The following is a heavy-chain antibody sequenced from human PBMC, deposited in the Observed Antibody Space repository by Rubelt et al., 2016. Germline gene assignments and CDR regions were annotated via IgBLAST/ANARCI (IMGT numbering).Heavy chain of an antibody. CDR2: IWYDGSNK. D-gene: IGHD6-19*01. CDR3: ARDRAVARIFDY. V-gene: IGHV3-33*01. J-gene: IGHJ4*02. Sequence: VRQAPGKGLEWVAVIWYDGSNKYYADSVKGRFTISRDNSKNTLYLQMNSLRAEDTAVYYCARDRAVARIFDYWGQGTLVTVSS.